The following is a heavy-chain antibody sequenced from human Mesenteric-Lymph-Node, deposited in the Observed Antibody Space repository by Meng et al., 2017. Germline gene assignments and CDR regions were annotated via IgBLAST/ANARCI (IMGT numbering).Heavy chain of an antibody. J-gene: IGHJ4*02. CDR1: GFTFSSYS. CDR2: ISSSSSYI. V-gene: IGHV3-21*01. CDR3: ARGGGYDYVWGSYRYVNPSPDY. Sequence: GGSLRLSCAASGFTFSSYSMNWVRQAPGKGLEWVSSISSSSSYIYYADSVKGRFTISRDNAKNSLYLQMNSLRAEDTAVYYCARGGGYDYVWGSYRYVNPSPDYWGQGTLVTVSS. D-gene: IGHD3-16*02.